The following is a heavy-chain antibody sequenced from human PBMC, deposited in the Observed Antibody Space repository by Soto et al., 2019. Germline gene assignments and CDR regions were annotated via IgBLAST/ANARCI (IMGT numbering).Heavy chain of an antibody. CDR3: AKDGGGGIYRVATYYDY. J-gene: IGHJ4*02. V-gene: IGHV3-43D*04. CDR2: ISWDGGST. CDR1: GFTFDDYA. D-gene: IGHD5-12*01. Sequence: EVQLVESGGVVVQPGGSLRLSCAASGFTFDDYAMHWVRQAPGKGLEWVSLISWDGGSTYYADSVKGRFTISRDNSKNALYLQMNSLGGGDTALYYWAKDGGGGIYRVATYYDYWGQGTLVTVSS.